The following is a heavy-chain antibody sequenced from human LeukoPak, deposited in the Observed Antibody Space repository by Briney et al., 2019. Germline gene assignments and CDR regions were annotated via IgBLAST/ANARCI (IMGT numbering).Heavy chain of an antibody. Sequence: GGSLRLSCAASGFTFSTYWMSWVRQAPGKGLEWVANIKQDGSEKYYVDSVKGRFTISRDNAKNSLYLQMNSLRAEDTAVYYCGSHLGPDLRLEDCSGTSGRDSGGGDYWGQGTLVTVSS. CDR2: IKQDGSEK. J-gene: IGHJ4*02. CDR1: GFTFSTYW. V-gene: IGHV3-7*01. D-gene: IGHD2-2*01. CDR3: GSHLGPDLRLEDCSGTSGRDSGGGDY.